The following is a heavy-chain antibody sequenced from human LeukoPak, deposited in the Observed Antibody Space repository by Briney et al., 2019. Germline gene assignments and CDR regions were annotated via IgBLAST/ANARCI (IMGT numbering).Heavy chain of an antibody. CDR2: ISTSSGTI. CDR3: ARDRGGYEFFDF. Sequence: PGRCLRLSCAPSGFTLSSYRMKWVRQAARDGLGWVSYISTSSGTIYYTGSVKGRFTISRDNAKNSLYLQMNSLRDEDTAVYYCARDRGGYEFFDFRGQGTRVTVSS. V-gene: IGHV3-48*02. CDR1: GFTLSSYR. D-gene: IGHD5-12*01. J-gene: IGHJ4*02.